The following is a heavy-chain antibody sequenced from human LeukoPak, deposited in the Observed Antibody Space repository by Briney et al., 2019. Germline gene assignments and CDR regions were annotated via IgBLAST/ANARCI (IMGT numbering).Heavy chain of an antibody. J-gene: IGHJ4*02. CDR2: INLNSGGR. CDR1: GFTFTSYY. Sequence: ASVKVSCKGSGFTFTSYYIHWVRQAPGQGLEWRGGINLNSGGRNYAQNFQGWVTMTRDTSISTVYLELSRLRPDDTPVYYCARDTSTVLTPYFDYWGQGTLVTVPS. V-gene: IGHV1-2*04. CDR3: ARDTSTVLTPYFDY. D-gene: IGHD4-23*01.